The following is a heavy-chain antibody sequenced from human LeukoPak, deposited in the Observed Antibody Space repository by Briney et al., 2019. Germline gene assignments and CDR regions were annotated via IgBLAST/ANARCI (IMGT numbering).Heavy chain of an antibody. CDR2: ISSSSSTI. CDR1: GFTFSSYS. V-gene: IGHV3-48*02. J-gene: IGHJ6*02. CDR3: ARARPDSSGYYYELYHYYGMDV. D-gene: IGHD3-22*01. Sequence: PGGSLRLSCAASGFTFSSYSINWVRQAPGKGLEWVSCISSSSSTIYYADSVKGRFTISRDNAKNSLFLQMNSLRDEDTAVYYCARARPDSSGYYYELYHYYGMDVWGQGTTVTVSS.